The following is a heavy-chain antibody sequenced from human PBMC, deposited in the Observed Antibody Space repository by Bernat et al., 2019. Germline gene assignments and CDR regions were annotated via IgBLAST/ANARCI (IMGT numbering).Heavy chain of an antibody. Sequence: EVQLVESGGGLVRPGGSLRLSCAASGFTFSSHWMHWVRQAPEKGLVWVSRINSDGGNTNYADSVKGRFTISRDNAKNTLYLQMNSLRADDTAIYYCASHVSAGFDYWGQGTLVTVSS. CDR1: GFTFSSHW. CDR3: ASHVSAGFDY. V-gene: IGHV3-74*01. J-gene: IGHJ4*02. D-gene: IGHD2-2*01. CDR2: INSDGGNT.